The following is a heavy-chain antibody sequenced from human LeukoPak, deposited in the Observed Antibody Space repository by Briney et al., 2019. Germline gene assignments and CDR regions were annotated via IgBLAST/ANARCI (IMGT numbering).Heavy chain of an antibody. CDR3: ARDLGYYGSGSYYKWFDP. J-gene: IGHJ5*02. Sequence: SVTVSCKASGGTFSSYAISWVRQAPGQGLEWMGRIIPILGIANYAQKFQGRVTITADKSTSTAYMELSSLRSEDTAVYYCARDLGYYGSGSYYKWFDPWGQGTLVTVSS. CDR1: GGTFSSYA. D-gene: IGHD3-10*01. V-gene: IGHV1-69*04. CDR2: IIPILGIA.